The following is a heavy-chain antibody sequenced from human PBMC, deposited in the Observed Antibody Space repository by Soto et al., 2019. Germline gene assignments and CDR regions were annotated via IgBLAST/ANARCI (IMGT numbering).Heavy chain of an antibody. J-gene: IGHJ6*02. V-gene: IGHV1-2*02. D-gene: IGHD3-10*01. CDR3: ARDMVRGVIKRYYYYGMAV. CDR2: INPNSGGT. CDR1: GYTFTGYY. Sequence: ASVKVSCKASGYTFTGYYMHWVRQAPGQGLEWMGWINPNSGGTNYAQKFRGRVTMTRDTSISTAYMELSRLRSDDTAVYYCARDMVRGVIKRYYYYGMAVWGQGTRVTVSS.